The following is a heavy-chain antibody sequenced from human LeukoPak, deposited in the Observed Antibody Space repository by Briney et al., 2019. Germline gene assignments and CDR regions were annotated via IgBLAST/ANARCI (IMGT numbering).Heavy chain of an antibody. V-gene: IGHV3-11*06. Sequence: GGSLRLSCAASGFTFSDYYMSWIRQARGKGREGVSYISSSSSSYTNCADSVKGPFTISRDNAKNSLYLQLNTLRDEDTGVYFCARASASYFDCWGQGTLVT. CDR2: ISSSSSSYT. CDR1: GFTFSDYY. J-gene: IGHJ4*02. CDR3: ARASASYFDC.